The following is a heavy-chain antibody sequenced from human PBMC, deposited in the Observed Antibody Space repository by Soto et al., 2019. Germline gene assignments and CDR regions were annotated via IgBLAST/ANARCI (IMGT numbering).Heavy chain of an antibody. V-gene: IGHV3-23*01. CDR1: GFTFSNYA. D-gene: IGHD2-2*03. CDR2: INNRGSPT. Sequence: HPGGSLRLSCAASGFTFSNYAMNWVRLAPGKGLEWDSTINNRGSPTHYADSVEGRFTISRDNSRNTAYLQMNGLRAEDTAVYYCASWMSHHFDYWGQGTPVTVSS. J-gene: IGHJ4*02. CDR3: ASWMSHHFDY.